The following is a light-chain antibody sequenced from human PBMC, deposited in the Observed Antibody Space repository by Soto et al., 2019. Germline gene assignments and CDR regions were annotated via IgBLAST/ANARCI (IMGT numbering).Light chain of an antibody. J-gene: IGLJ2*01. Sequence: QSVLTQPPSASGSPGQSVTITCSGTSSDVAEENYVSWYQQHPGKVPKLILYEVSKRPSGVPDRFSGSRSGNTASLTVSGRQAEDEADYYCSSFAGSPVVFGGGTQLTVL. CDR2: EVS. CDR3: SSFAGSPVV. V-gene: IGLV2-8*01. CDR1: SSDVAEENY.